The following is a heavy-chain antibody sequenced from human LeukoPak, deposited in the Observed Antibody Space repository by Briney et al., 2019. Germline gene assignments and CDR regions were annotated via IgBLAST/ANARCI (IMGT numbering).Heavy chain of an antibody. CDR3: ARDKMATTGYYYCMDV. D-gene: IGHD5-24*01. Sequence: SETLSLTCTVSGGSISSYYWSWIRQPPGKGLEWIGYIYYSGSTNYNPSLKSRVTISVDTSKNQFSLKLSSVTAADTAVYYCARDKMATTGYYYCMDVWGKGTTVTVSS. J-gene: IGHJ6*03. CDR2: IYYSGST. CDR1: GGSISSYY. V-gene: IGHV4-59*01.